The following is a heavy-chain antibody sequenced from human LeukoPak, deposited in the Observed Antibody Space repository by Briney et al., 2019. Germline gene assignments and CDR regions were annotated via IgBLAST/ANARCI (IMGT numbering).Heavy chain of an antibody. CDR2: IYSGGSK. V-gene: IGHV3-53*01. D-gene: IGHD6-19*01. CDR1: GFTVGSNY. CDR3: TRDKSSGCFD. Sequence: GGSLRLSCAASGFTVGSNYMSWVRQAPGKGLQWVSVIYSGGSKYYADSVKGRFTISRDNSKKTLYLQMNSLRAEDTAVYYCTRDKSSGCFDWGQGTLVTVSS. J-gene: IGHJ4*02.